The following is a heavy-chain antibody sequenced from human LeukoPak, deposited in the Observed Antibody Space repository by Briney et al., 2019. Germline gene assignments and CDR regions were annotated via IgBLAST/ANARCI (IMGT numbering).Heavy chain of an antibody. CDR3: ARKGTHVISIAAAGTKGYYYYYYYMDV. J-gene: IGHJ6*03. Sequence: ASVKVSCKASGYTFTSYGISWVRQAPGQGLEWMGWISAYNGNTNYAQKLQGRVTMTTDTSTSTAYMELRSLRSDDTAVYYCARKGTHVISIAAAGTKGYYYYYYYMDVWGKGTTVTISS. D-gene: IGHD6-13*01. CDR2: ISAYNGNT. CDR1: GYTFTSYG. V-gene: IGHV1-18*01.